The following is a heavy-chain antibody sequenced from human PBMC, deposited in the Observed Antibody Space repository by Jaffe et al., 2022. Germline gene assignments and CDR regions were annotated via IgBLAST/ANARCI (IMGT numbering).Heavy chain of an antibody. D-gene: IGHD1-1*01. J-gene: IGHJ5*02. CDR3: AKWDWNDYWFAP. CDR2: ISATGGTT. Sequence: EVQLLESGGGLVQPGGSLRLSCAASGLIFSTYAMSWVRQAPGKGLEWVSGISATGGTTYYADSVKGRFTISRDNSKNTLYLQMNSLRAEDTAVYYCAKWDWNDYWFAPWGQGSLVTVSS. V-gene: IGHV3-23*01. CDR1: GLIFSTYA.